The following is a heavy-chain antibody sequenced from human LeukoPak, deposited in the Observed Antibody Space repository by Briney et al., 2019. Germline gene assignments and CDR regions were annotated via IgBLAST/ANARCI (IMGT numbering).Heavy chain of an antibody. CDR1: GFTVCSNY. J-gene: IGHJ6*02. D-gene: IGHD6-13*01. Sequence: GGSLRLSCAASGFTVCSNYMSWVRQAPGQGLEWVSVIYSGGSTYYADSVKGRFTISSDNSKNTLYLQMNSLRAEDTAVYYCARFTSSSYYYYYYGMDVWGQGTTVTVSS. V-gene: IGHV3-66*01. CDR2: IYSGGST. CDR3: ARFTSSSYYYYYYGMDV.